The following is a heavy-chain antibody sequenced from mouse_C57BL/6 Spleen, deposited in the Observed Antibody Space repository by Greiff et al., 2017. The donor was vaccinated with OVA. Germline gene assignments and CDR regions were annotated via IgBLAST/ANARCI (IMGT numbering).Heavy chain of an antibody. J-gene: IGHJ4*01. CDR2: ISSGSSTI. CDR1: GFTFSDYG. Sequence: EVNVVESGGGLVKPGGSLKLSCAASGFTFSDYGMHWVRQAPEKGLEWVAYISSGSSTIYYADTVKGRFTISRDNAKNTLFLQMTSLRSEDTAMYYCARNFYYAMDDWGQGTSVTVSS. V-gene: IGHV5-17*01. CDR3: ARNFYYAMDD.